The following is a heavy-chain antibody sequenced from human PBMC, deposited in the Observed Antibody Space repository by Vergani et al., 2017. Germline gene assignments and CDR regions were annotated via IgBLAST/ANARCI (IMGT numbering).Heavy chain of an antibody. J-gene: IGHJ6*02. CDR2: ISPGASTV. CDR1: GFKFSDHY. D-gene: IGHD1-1*01. CDR3: AKNPGISTTRHYYAMDV. V-gene: IGHV3-11*04. Sequence: LEESGGGSVKPGGSLRLSCAASGFKFSDHYMSWIRQAPGKGLEWVSHISPGASTVSYTDSVTGRFTVSRDNDNNSLTLDMKTLRVEDTAVYYCAKNPGISTTRHYYAMDVLGQGTTVTVSS.